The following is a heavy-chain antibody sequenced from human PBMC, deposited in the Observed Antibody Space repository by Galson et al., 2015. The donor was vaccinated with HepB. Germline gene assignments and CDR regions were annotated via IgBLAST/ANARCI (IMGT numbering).Heavy chain of an antibody. D-gene: IGHD3-10*01. CDR2: ISSSSSYI. CDR3: ARDRYYYGSGDG. V-gene: IGHV3-21*01. CDR1: GFTFSSYS. Sequence: SLRLSCAASGFTFSSYSMNWVRQAPGKGLEWVSSISSSSSYIYYADSVKGRFTISRDNAKNSLYLQMNSLRAEDTAVYYCARDRYYYGSGDGWGQGTLVTVSS. J-gene: IGHJ4*02.